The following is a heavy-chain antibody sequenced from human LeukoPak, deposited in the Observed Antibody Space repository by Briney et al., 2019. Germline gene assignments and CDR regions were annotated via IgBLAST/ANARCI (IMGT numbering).Heavy chain of an antibody. J-gene: IGHJ4*02. D-gene: IGHD1-26*01. Sequence: SETLSLNCAVYGGSFSGYYWSWIRQPPGKGLEWIGEINHSGSTNYNPSLKSRVTISVDTSKNQFSLKLSSVTAADTAVYYCARGTVGATHLDYWGQGTLVTVSS. V-gene: IGHV4-34*01. CDR2: INHSGST. CDR3: ARGTVGATHLDY. CDR1: GGSFSGYY.